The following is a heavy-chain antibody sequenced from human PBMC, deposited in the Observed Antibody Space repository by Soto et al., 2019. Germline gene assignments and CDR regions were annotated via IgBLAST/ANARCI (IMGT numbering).Heavy chain of an antibody. V-gene: IGHV3-21*01. Sequence: GGSLRLSCAASGFTFSSYSMNWVRQAPGKGLEWVSSISSSSSYIYYADSVKGRFTISRDNAKNSLYLQMNSLRAEDTAVYYCARSSITIFGVVIDYDYWGQGTLVTVSS. CDR3: ARSSITIFGVVIDYDY. CDR1: GFTFSSYS. J-gene: IGHJ4*02. CDR2: ISSSSSYI. D-gene: IGHD3-3*01.